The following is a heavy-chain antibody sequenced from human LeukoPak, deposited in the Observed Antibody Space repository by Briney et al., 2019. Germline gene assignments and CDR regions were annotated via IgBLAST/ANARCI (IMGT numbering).Heavy chain of an antibody. Sequence: GRSLRLSCAASGFTFSSYAMSWVRQAPGKGLEWVSAIRGSGDSTYYADSVKGRFTISRDNSRNTLYLQMNSLRAEDTAVYYCARGLAAAGMWGLAFDYWGQGTLVTVSS. V-gene: IGHV3-23*01. J-gene: IGHJ4*02. CDR2: IRGSGDST. CDR3: ARGLAAAGMWGLAFDY. D-gene: IGHD6-13*01. CDR1: GFTFSSYA.